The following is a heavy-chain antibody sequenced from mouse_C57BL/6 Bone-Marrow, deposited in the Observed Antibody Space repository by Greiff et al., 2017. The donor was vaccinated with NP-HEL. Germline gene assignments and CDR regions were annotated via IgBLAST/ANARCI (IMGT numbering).Heavy chain of an antibody. CDR2: IDPSDSYT. Sequence: QVQLQQPGAELVKPGASVKLSCKASGYTFTSYWMQWVKQRPGQGLEWIGEIDPSDSYTNYNQKFKGKATLTVDTSSSTAYMQLSSLTSADSAVYYCARPIYYYGSSYFYAMDYWGQGTSVTVSS. V-gene: IGHV1-50*01. CDR1: GYTFTSYW. J-gene: IGHJ4*01. CDR3: ARPIYYYGSSYFYAMDY. D-gene: IGHD1-1*01.